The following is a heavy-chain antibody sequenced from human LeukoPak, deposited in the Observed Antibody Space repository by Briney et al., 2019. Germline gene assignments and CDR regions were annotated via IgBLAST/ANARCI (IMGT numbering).Heavy chain of an antibody. V-gene: IGHV4-34*01. CDR3: ARVVSQYGDYAWIVNWFDP. Sequence: SETLSLTCAVYGESFSGYYWSWIRQPPGKGLEWIGEINRSGSTNYNPSLKSRVTISVDTSKNQFSLKLSSVIAADTAVYYCARVVSQYGDYAWIVNWFDPWGQGTLVTVSS. D-gene: IGHD4-17*01. CDR1: GESFSGYY. J-gene: IGHJ5*02. CDR2: INRSGST.